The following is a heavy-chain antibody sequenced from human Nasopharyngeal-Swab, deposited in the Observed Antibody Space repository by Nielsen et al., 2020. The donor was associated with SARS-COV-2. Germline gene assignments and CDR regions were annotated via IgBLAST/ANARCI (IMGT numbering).Heavy chain of an antibody. J-gene: IGHJ4*02. CDR3: ARARAAAGIYFDY. V-gene: IGHV4-39*07. D-gene: IGHD6-13*01. CDR2: IYYSGST. Sequence: WIRQPPGKGLEWIGSIYYSGSTYYNPSLKSRVTISVDTSKNQFSLKLSSVTAAGTAVYYCARARAAAGIYFDYWGQGTLVTVSS.